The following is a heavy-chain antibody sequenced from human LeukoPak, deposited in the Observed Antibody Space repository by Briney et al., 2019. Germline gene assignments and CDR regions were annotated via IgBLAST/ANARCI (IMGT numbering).Heavy chain of an antibody. Sequence: SVKVSCKASGGTFSSHAITWVRQAPGQGLEWMGRIIPILGRANYAQKFRGRVTITADKSTSTAYMELSSLRSEDTAVYYCARLQYYYDSSAYTDYWGQGTLVTVSS. CDR3: ARLQYYYDSSAYTDY. CDR1: GGTFSSHA. J-gene: IGHJ4*02. V-gene: IGHV1-69*04. D-gene: IGHD3-22*01. CDR2: IIPILGRA.